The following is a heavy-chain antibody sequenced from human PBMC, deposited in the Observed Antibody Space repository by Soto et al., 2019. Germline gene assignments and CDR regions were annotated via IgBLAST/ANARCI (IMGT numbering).Heavy chain of an antibody. V-gene: IGHV1-24*01. J-gene: IGHJ6*02. CDR1: GYTLTELS. CDR2: FDPEDGET. D-gene: IGHD4-17*01. CDR3: ATRATVGIYYYYGLDV. Sequence: GASVKVSCKVSGYTLTELSIHWLRQAPGKGLEWMGGFDPEDGETIYAQNFQGRVTMTDDTSTDTAYMELSSLRSEDTAVYYCATRATVGIYYYYGLDVWGQGTTVTVSS.